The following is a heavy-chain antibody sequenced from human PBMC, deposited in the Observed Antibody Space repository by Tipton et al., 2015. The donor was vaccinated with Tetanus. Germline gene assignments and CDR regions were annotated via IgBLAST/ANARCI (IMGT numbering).Heavy chain of an antibody. CDR1: GGSISSSSHY. J-gene: IGHJ6*02. CDR3: ARDAGSTYAMDG. V-gene: IGHV4-31*03. Sequence: TLSLTCTVSGGSISSSSHYWTWIRQRPGKGLEWIGYVYYSGTTYFDLSLQSRLTLSVDTSRNLFSLKLTPVTAADTGIYYCARDAGSTYAMDGWGLGTAVPVSS. CDR2: VYYSGTT.